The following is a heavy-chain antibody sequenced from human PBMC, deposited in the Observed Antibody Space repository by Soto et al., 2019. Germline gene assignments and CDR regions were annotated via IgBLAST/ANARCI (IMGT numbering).Heavy chain of an antibody. CDR3: GRGPSPRAPAGGTPYYYAMDV. J-gene: IGHJ6*02. V-gene: IGHV1-8*02. Sequence: QVQLVQSGAEVKQSGASVKVSCKASGYDFTAYDINWVRQASGQGLEWMGWMNPINGAAGSARRFQGRVSMTRNTATGTAYLELTSLRSGDTAVYYCGRGPSPRAPAGGTPYYYAMDVWGQGTTVTVSS. CDR1: GYDFTAYD. CDR2: MNPINGAA. D-gene: IGHD6-13*01.